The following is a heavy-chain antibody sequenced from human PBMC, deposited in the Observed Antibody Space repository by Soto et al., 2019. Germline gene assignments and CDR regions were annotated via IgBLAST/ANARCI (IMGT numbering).Heavy chain of an antibody. CDR2: INNDGRTT. CDR1: GFALSSYW. D-gene: IGHD2-15*01. Sequence: VQLVESGGGLIQPGGSLRLSCAASGFALSSYWMNWVRQSPGKGLVWVSHINNDGRTTNYANSVKGRFTISRDIAKNSLFLQLNSLRAEDTGIYYCSRGGSSGLAYWGQGTLVTASS. V-gene: IGHV3-74*01. J-gene: IGHJ4*02. CDR3: SRGGSSGLAY.